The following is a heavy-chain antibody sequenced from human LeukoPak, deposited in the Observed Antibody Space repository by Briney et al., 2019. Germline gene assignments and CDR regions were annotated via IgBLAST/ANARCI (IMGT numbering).Heavy chain of an antibody. J-gene: IGHJ5*02. V-gene: IGHV3-33*01. D-gene: IGHD3-22*01. CDR2: IWYDGSNK. CDR3: ARGRDIGYYYDSSGQGDWFDP. CDR1: GFTFSSYG. Sequence: PGGSLRLSRAASGFTFSSYGMHWVRQAPGKGLEWVAVIWYDGSNKYYADSVKGRFTISRDNSKNTLYLQMNSLRAEDTAVYYCARGRDIGYYYDSSGQGDWFDPWGQGTLVTVSS.